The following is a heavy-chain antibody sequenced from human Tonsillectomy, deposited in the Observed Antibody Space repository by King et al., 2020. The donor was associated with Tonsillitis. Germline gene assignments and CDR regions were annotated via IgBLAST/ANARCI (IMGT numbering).Heavy chain of an antibody. D-gene: IGHD6-13*01. Sequence: QLVQSGAEVKKPGSSVKVSCKASGGTFSSHAISWVRQAPGQGLEWMGGVIPIFGTANYAQKVQGRVPITADESTSTAYMELSSLRSEDTAVYYCARGKATFHRWYYFDYWGQGTLVTVSS. J-gene: IGHJ4*02. CDR3: ARGKATFHRWYYFDY. V-gene: IGHV1-69*12. CDR2: VIPIFGTA. CDR1: GGTFSSHA.